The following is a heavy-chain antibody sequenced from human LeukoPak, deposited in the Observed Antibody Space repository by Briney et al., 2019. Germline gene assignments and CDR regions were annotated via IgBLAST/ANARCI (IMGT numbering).Heavy chain of an antibody. V-gene: IGHV1-69*13. CDR1: GGTFSSYA. CDR2: IIPIFGTA. J-gene: IGHJ4*02. Sequence: ASVKVSCKASGGTFSSYAISWVRQAPGQGLEWMGGIIPIFGTADYAQKFQGRVTITADESTSTAYMELSSLRSEDTAVYYCARGAIAARGRFDYWGQGTLVTVSS. CDR3: ARGAIAARGRFDY. D-gene: IGHD6-13*01.